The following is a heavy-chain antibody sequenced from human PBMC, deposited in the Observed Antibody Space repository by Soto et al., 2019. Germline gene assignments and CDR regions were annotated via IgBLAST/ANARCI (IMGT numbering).Heavy chain of an antibody. Sequence: ASVKVSCKTSGYPFTSYGISWVRQAPGQGLEWMGWISAYNGNTNYAQKLQGRVTMTTDTSTSTAYMELRSRRSDDTAVYYCARDSNDYGMDVWGQGTTVTVSS. CDR2: ISAYNGNT. CDR1: GYPFTSYG. CDR3: ARDSNDYGMDV. J-gene: IGHJ6*02. V-gene: IGHV1-18*01.